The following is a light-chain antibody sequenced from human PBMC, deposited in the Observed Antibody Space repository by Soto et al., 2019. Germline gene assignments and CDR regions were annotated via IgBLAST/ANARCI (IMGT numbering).Light chain of an antibody. CDR2: GAS. CDR1: QSVSIY. V-gene: IGKV3-15*01. CDR3: QQYKEWPLT. J-gene: IGKJ4*01. Sequence: EIMITQSPVTLSVSPGEKATLSCRTSQSVSIYLAWYQQKPGQAPRLLIYGASTRATGIPARFSGSGSGTEFTLTISSLQSEAFATFYCQQYKEWPLTFGGGTRVEI.